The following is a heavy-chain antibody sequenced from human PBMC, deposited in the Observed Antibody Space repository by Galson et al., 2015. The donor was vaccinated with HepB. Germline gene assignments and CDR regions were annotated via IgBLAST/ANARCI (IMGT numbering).Heavy chain of an antibody. D-gene: IGHD2-21*02. V-gene: IGHV1-18*01. Sequence: SVKVSCKASGYTFTSYGISWVRQAPGQGLEWMGWISAYNGNTNYAQKLQGRVTMTTDTSTSTAYMELRSLRSDDTAVYYCARDRGIVVVTGVDYWGQGTLVTVSS. CDR2: ISAYNGNT. CDR1: GYTFTSYG. CDR3: ARDRGIVVVTGVDY. J-gene: IGHJ4*02.